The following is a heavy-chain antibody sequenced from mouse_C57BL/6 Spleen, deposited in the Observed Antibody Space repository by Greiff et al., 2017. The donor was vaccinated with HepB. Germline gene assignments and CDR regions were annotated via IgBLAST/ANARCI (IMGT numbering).Heavy chain of an antibody. Sequence: EVKVEESGGGLVQPGGSMKLSCVASGFTFSNYWMNWVRQSPEKGLEWVAQIRLKSDNYATHYAESVKGRFTISRDDSKSSVYLQMNNLRAEDTGIYYCTAGGYYGSPFAYWGQGTLVTVSA. D-gene: IGHD1-1*01. CDR2: IRLKSDNYAT. CDR1: GFTFSNYW. V-gene: IGHV6-3*01. J-gene: IGHJ3*01. CDR3: TAGGYYGSPFAY.